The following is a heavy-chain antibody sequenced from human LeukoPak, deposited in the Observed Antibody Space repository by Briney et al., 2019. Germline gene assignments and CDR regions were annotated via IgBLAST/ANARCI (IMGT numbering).Heavy chain of an antibody. Sequence: GGSLRLSCAASGFTFSSYAMHWVRQAPGKGLEWVAIISYDGGNNYYADSVKGRFTISRDNSNNTLYLQMNSLRAEDTAVYYCARDTAMVTYYWGQGTLVTVSS. V-gene: IGHV3-30*04. CDR2: ISYDGGNN. J-gene: IGHJ4*02. D-gene: IGHD5-18*01. CDR1: GFTFSSYA. CDR3: ARDTAMVTYY.